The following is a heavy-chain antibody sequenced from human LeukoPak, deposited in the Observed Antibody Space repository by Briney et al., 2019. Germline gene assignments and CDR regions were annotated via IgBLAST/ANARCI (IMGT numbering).Heavy chain of an antibody. J-gene: IGHJ4*02. V-gene: IGHV3-23*01. Sequence: PGGSLRLSCAASGFTCSSYAMSWVRQAPGKGLEWVSAISGSGGSTYYADSVKGRFTISRDNTKNTLYLQMNSLRAEDTAVYYCATRCSGGSCYPPFDYWGQGTLVTVSS. CDR3: ATRCSGGSCYPPFDY. CDR1: GFTCSSYA. CDR2: ISGSGGST. D-gene: IGHD2-15*01.